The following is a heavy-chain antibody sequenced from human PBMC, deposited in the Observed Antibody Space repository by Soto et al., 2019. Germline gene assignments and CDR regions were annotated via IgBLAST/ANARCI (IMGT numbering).Heavy chain of an antibody. CDR1: GYTFTSYG. CDR2: ISAYNGNT. V-gene: IGHV1-18*04. CDR3: AKYAYYCGSGSPLQFDP. Sequence: QVQLVQSGAEVKKPGASVKVSCKASGYTFTSYGISWVRQAPGQGLEWMGWISAYNGNTNYAQKLQGRVTMTTDTSTSTAYMELRSLRSDDTAVYYCAKYAYYCGSGSPLQFDPWGQGTLVTVSS. D-gene: IGHD3-10*01. J-gene: IGHJ5*02.